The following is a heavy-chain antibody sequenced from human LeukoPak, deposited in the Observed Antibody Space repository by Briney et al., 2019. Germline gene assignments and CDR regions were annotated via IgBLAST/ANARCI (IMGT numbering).Heavy chain of an antibody. Sequence: PSQTLSLTCTVSGGSISGGDYYWSWIRQPPGKGLEWIGYIYYSGSTYYNPSLKSRVTISVDTSKNQFSLKLSSVTAADTAVYYCARAISLPYGDYPSYNWFDPWGQGTLVTVSS. CDR3: ARAISLPYGDYPSYNWFDP. CDR1: GGSISGGDYY. D-gene: IGHD4-17*01. CDR2: IYYSGST. V-gene: IGHV4-30-4*01. J-gene: IGHJ5*02.